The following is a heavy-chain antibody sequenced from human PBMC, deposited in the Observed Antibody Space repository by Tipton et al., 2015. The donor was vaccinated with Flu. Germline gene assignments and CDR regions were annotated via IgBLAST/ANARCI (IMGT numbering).Heavy chain of an antibody. J-gene: IGHJ5*01. V-gene: IGHV4-38-2*02. CDR3: ARRDYSNYVSVPKNWFDS. D-gene: IGHD4-11*01. CDR2: IHYSGSP. Sequence: LRLSCTVSRDSMRSDYFWGWIRQAPGKGLEWIGNIHYSGSPHYNPSLKSRVTISIDTSKNQFSLRLSFVAAADTAVYYCARRDYSNYVSVPKNWFDSWGQGILVTVPS. CDR1: RDSMRSDYF.